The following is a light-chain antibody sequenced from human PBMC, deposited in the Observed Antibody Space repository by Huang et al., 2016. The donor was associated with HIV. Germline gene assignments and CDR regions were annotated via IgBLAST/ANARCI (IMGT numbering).Light chain of an antibody. Sequence: ILLTQFPATLSVSPGQRVTLSCRASQSVGGKLAWYQQRPGQAPRILIYGASTRVPTIPDRFSVSGSGTEFTLTISSLQSEDFAVYYCQQYDTWPPLTFGGGTKV. CDR2: GAS. CDR1: QSVGGK. CDR3: QQYDTWPPLT. J-gene: IGKJ4*01. V-gene: IGKV3-15*01.